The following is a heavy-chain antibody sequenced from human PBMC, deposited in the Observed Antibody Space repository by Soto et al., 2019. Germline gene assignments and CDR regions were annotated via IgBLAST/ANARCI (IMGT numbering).Heavy chain of an antibody. CDR3: ATSAGYYYGSGSYYNGFDY. J-gene: IGHJ4*02. V-gene: IGHV1-69*02. CDR2: IIPILGIA. Sequence: QVQLVQSGAEVKKPGSSVKVSCKASGGTFSSYTISWVRQAPGQGLEWMGRIIPILGIANYAQKFQGRVTITEDKSTSTAYMELSSLRSEDTAVYYCATSAGYYYGSGSYYNGFDYWGQGTLVTVSS. CDR1: GGTFSSYT. D-gene: IGHD3-10*01.